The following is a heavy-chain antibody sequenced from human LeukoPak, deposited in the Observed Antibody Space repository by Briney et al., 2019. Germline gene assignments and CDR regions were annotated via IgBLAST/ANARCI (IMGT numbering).Heavy chain of an antibody. J-gene: IGHJ4*02. V-gene: IGHV3-30*04. CDR2: ISYDGSNK. Sequence: PGRSLRLSCAASGFTFSSYAMHWVRQAPGKGLEWVAVISYDGSNKYYADSVKGRFTISRDNSKNTLYLQMNSLRAEDTAVYYCAKAKSYSSGSSGYWGQGTPVTVSS. D-gene: IGHD5-18*01. CDR1: GFTFSSYA. CDR3: AKAKSYSSGSSGY.